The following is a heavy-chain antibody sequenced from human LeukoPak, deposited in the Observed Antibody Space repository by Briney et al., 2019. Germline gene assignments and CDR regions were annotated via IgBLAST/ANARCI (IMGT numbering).Heavy chain of an antibody. D-gene: IGHD4-23*01. V-gene: IGHV3-33*01. CDR1: GFTFSGYG. CDR3: ASPYGGTPHGMDV. J-gene: IGHJ6*02. Sequence: PGGSLRLSCAASGFTFSGYGMHWVRQAPGKGLDWVAVIWYDGSNKYYADYVKGRLTISIDNSKNTLYLQMNRLRAEDTAVYYCASPYGGTPHGMDVWGQGTTVTVSS. CDR2: IWYDGSNK.